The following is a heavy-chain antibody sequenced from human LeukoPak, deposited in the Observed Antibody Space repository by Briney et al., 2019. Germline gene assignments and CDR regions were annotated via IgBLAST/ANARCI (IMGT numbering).Heavy chain of an antibody. CDR3: ERDESDSSGCFDY. D-gene: IGHD3-22*01. V-gene: IGHV3-48*03. CDR1: GFTFSSYE. CDR2: ISSSGSTI. Sequence: GGSLRLSCAASGFTFSSYEMNCVRQAPGKGLEWVSYISSSGSTIYYADSVKGRFTISRDNAKNSLYLQMNSRRAEDTAVYYCERDESDSSGCFDYWGQGTLVTVSS. J-gene: IGHJ4*02.